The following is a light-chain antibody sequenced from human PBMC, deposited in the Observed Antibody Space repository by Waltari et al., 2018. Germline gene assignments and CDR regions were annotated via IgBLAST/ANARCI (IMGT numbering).Light chain of an antibody. CDR2: GNS. CDR3: QSDDSSLSGVV. J-gene: IGLJ2*01. Sequence: QSVLTQPPSVSGAPGQRVTISCTGSSSHIGAGYDVHWYQQLPGTAPKLLIYGNSSRPSGVPDRFSGSKSVTSASLAITGLQAEDEADYYCQSDDSSLSGVVVGGGTKLTVL. V-gene: IGLV1-40*01. CDR1: SSHIGAGYD.